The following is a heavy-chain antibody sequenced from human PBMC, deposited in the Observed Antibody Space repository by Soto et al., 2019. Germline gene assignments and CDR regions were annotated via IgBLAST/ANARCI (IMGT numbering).Heavy chain of an antibody. D-gene: IGHD3-10*01. V-gene: IGHV3-33*01. CDR1: GFNFGTYF. CDR2: SWYDGSNE. J-gene: IGHJ5*02. Sequence: GGSLRLCCAAAGFNFGTYFMHWVRQAPGKGLEWVAVSWYDGSNEYYADSVKGRFTISRDNSKNTLYLQMHSLRAEDTAVYYCARSYYYGSGSYYNPPFDPWGQGTLVTVSS. CDR3: ARSYYYGSGSYYNPPFDP.